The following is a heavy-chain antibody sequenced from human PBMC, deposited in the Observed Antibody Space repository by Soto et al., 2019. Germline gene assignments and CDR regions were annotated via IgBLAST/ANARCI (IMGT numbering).Heavy chain of an antibody. V-gene: IGHV2-5*02. J-gene: IGHJ5*02. D-gene: IGHD6-19*01. CDR3: ARTLWIAVAGVVSWFDP. Sequence: QITLKESGPTLVKPTQTLTLTCTFSGFSLSTSGVGVGWIRQPPGKALEWLALIYWDDDKRYSPSLKSRLTITKDTPKNQLVLTMISMDPVDTATYDRARTLWIAVAGVVSWFDPWGQGTLVTVSS. CDR2: IYWDDDK. CDR1: GFSLSTSGVG.